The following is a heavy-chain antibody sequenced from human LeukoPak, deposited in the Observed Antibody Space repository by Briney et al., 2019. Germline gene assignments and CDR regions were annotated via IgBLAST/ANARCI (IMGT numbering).Heavy chain of an antibody. Sequence: GGSLRLSCAASGFTFSSYWMHWVRQAPGQGLEWMGWINPNSGGTNFAQKFQGRVTMTRDTSISTAYMELSRLRSDDTAVYYCASNEMATMPFDYWGQGTLVTVSS. CDR3: ASNEMATMPFDY. CDR2: INPNSGGT. V-gene: IGHV1-2*02. CDR1: GFTFSSYW. D-gene: IGHD5-24*01. J-gene: IGHJ4*02.